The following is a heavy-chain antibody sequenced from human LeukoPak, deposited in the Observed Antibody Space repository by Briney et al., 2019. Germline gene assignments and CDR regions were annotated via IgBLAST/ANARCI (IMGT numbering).Heavy chain of an antibody. CDR3: ASAIVGAKGEFDY. Sequence: KSSETLSLTCTVSGGSISSYYWSWIRQPPGKGLEWIGYIYYSGSTNYNPSLKSRVTISVDTSKNQFSLKLSSVTAADTAVYYCASAIVGAKGEFDYWGQGTLVTVSS. J-gene: IGHJ4*02. CDR2: IYYSGST. V-gene: IGHV4-59*01. CDR1: GGSISSYY. D-gene: IGHD1-26*01.